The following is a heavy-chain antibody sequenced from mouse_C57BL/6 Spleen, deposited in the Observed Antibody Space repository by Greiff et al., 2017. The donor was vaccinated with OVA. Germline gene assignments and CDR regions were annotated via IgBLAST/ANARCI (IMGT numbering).Heavy chain of an antibody. J-gene: IGHJ2*01. CDR3: ANYGSSYSY. D-gene: IGHD1-1*01. V-gene: IGHV1-54*01. CDR2: INPGSGGT. CDR1: GYAFTNYL. Sequence: VQLQQSGAELVRPGTSVKVSCKASGYAFTNYLIEWVKQRPGQGLEWIGVINPGSGGTNYNEKFKGKATLTADKSSSTAYMQLSSLTSEDSAVYFCANYGSSYSYWGQGTTLTVSS.